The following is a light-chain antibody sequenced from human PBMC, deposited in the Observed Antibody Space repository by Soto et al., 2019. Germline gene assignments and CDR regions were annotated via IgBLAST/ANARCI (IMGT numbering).Light chain of an antibody. J-gene: IGKJ4*01. CDR3: QQYNSWPLT. CDR1: QSVFSS. CDR2: GAA. Sequence: EIVLTQSPATLSVSPGERATLSCRASQSVFSSLAWYQQKPGQAPRLLIYGAATRATGIPARFSGSGSGTEFTLTISSLQSEDFAVYYCQQYNSWPLTFGGGTKVDIK. V-gene: IGKV3-15*01.